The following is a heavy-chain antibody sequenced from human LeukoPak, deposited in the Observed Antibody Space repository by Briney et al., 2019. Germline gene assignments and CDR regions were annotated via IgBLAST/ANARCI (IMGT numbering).Heavy chain of an antibody. Sequence: PSETLSLTCTVSGGSISSSSYYWGWIRQPPGKGLEWIGSIYHSGSTYYNPSLKSRVTISVDTSKNQFSLKLSSVTAADTAVYYCARGVENSSGWADYWGQGTLVTVSS. D-gene: IGHD6-19*01. V-gene: IGHV4-39*07. CDR2: IYHSGST. CDR3: ARGVENSSGWADY. J-gene: IGHJ4*02. CDR1: GGSISSSSYY.